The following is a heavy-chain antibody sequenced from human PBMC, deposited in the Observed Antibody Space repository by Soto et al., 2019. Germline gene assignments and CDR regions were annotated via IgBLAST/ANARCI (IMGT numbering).Heavy chain of an antibody. Sequence: PSETLSLTCTVSGGSISSYYWSWIRQPPGKGLEWIGYIYYSGSTNYNPSLKSRVTISVDTSKNQFSLKLSSVTAADTAVYYCARVGFGSGSYTPHSYYYSRMHVWGQGTTVTVSS. V-gene: IGHV4-59*01. J-gene: IGHJ6*02. CDR2: IYYSGST. CDR3: ARVGFGSGSYTPHSYYYSRMHV. CDR1: GGSISSYY. D-gene: IGHD3-10*01.